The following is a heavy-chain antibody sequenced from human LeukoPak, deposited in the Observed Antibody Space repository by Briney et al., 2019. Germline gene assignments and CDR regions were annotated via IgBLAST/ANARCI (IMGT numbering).Heavy chain of an antibody. CDR3: ARGRIHFDSTGYAA. V-gene: IGHV4-59*01. Sequence: ASETLSLTCTVSGGSMNSYYWSWIRQAPGKGLEWIGHIYYDGSTNFNPSLKSRVSISVDTSKNQFSLKLNSVTAADTAVYYCARGRIHFDSTGYAAWGQGTLVTVSS. D-gene: IGHD3-22*01. CDR2: IYYDGST. J-gene: IGHJ5*02. CDR1: GGSMNSYY.